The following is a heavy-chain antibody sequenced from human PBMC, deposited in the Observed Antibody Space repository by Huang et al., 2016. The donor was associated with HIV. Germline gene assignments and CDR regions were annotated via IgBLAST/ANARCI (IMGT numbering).Heavy chain of an antibody. Sequence: QVQLVQSGSEFKKPGASVRVSCKASGYSFSDYAVNWVRQAPGQGLAWMGCINTKTGNATYVQGVRGRFVFSLDTSVKTAYLHISSLKTEDAAVYYCARDARELRDYLVRFNWFAPWGQGTLVTVSS. D-gene: IGHD1-7*01. J-gene: IGHJ5*02. CDR1: GYSFSDYA. CDR3: ARDARELRDYLVRFNWFAP. V-gene: IGHV7-4-1*02. CDR2: INTKTGNA.